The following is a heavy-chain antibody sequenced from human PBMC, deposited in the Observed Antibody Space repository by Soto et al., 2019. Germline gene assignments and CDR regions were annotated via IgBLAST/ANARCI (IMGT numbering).Heavy chain of an antibody. CDR3: AHTPSPPYYYGSGRNNWFDP. CDR1: GFSLSTSGVG. CDR2: IYWDDDK. J-gene: IGHJ5*02. V-gene: IGHV2-5*02. D-gene: IGHD3-10*01. Sequence: QITLKESGPTLVKPTQTLTLTCTFSGFSLSTSGVGVGWIRQPPGKALEWLALIYWDDDKRYSPSLKSRLTITKDTYKNQVVLTMTNMDPVDTATYYCAHTPSPPYYYGSGRNNWFDPWGQGTLVTVSS.